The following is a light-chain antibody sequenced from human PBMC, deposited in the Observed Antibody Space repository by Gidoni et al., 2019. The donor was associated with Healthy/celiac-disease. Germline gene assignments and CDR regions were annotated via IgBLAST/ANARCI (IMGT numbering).Light chain of an antibody. J-gene: IGKJ1*01. Sequence: AIRMTQSPSSFPASTGDRVTITCRASQGISSYLAWYQQKPGKAPKLLIYAASTLQSGVPSRFSGSGSGTDFTLTISCLQSEYFATYYFQQYYSYPWTFXQXTKVEIK. V-gene: IGKV1-8*01. CDR1: QGISSY. CDR2: AAS. CDR3: QQYYSYPWT.